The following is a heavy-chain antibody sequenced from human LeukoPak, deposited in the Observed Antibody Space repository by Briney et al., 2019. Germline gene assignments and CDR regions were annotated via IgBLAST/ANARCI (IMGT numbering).Heavy chain of an antibody. D-gene: IGHD2-2*01. Sequence: PGGSLRLSCAASGFTFTIYAMSWVRQSPGKGLEWVSSISDSGDRTDYADSVKGRFTISRDNSRNTLYLQVNSLRADDTAVYYCAKSGSVPPDYWGQGTLVTVSS. CDR1: GFTFTIYA. CDR2: ISDSGDRT. CDR3: AKSGSVPPDY. V-gene: IGHV3-23*01. J-gene: IGHJ4*02.